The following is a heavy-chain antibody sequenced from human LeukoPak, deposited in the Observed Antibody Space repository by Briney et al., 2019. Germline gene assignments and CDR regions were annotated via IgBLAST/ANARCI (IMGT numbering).Heavy chain of an antibody. CDR3: AREEATARDFDY. J-gene: IGHJ4*02. Sequence: SETLSLTCAVSGYSISSGYYWGWIRPPPGKGLEWIGSIYHSGSTYYNPSLKSRVTISVDTSKNQFSLKLSSVTAADTAVYYCAREEATARDFDYWGQGTLVTVSS. D-gene: IGHD5-12*01. V-gene: IGHV4-38-2*02. CDR1: GYSISSGYY. CDR2: IYHSGST.